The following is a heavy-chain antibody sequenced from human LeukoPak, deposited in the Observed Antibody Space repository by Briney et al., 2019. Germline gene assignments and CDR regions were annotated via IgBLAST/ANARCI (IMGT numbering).Heavy chain of an antibody. CDR3: ARGATVVAATQYFDY. CDR1: GGSISSYY. J-gene: IGHJ4*02. Sequence: SETLSLTCTVSGGSISSYYWSWIRQPPGKGLEWIGYIYYSGSTNYNPSLKSRVTISVDTSKNQFSLKLSSVTAADTAVYYCARGATVVAATQYFDYWGQGTLVTVSS. V-gene: IGHV4-59*12. D-gene: IGHD2-15*01. CDR2: IYYSGST.